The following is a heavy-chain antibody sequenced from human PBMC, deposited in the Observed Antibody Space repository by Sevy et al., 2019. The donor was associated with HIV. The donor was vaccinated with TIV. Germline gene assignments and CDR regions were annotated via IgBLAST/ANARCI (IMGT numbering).Heavy chain of an antibody. V-gene: IGHV1-69*13. CDR2: IIPIFGTA. CDR3: ARDRYPTYYYDSSGSPSFDY. J-gene: IGHJ4*02. D-gene: IGHD3-22*01. CDR1: GGTFSSYA. Sequence: ASVKVYCKASGGTFSSYAISWVRQAPGQGLEWMGGIIPIFGTANYAQKFQGRVTITADESTSTAYMELSSLRSEDTAVYYCARDRYPTYYYDSSGSPSFDYRGQGTLVTVSS.